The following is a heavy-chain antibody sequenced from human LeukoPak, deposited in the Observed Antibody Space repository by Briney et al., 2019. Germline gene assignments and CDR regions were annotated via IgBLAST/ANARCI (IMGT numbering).Heavy chain of an antibody. V-gene: IGHV3-23*01. CDR2: IRPSGDNT. CDR1: GFTFSSYD. Sequence: GGSLRLSCAASGFTFSSYDMTWVRQAPGRGLEWVSSIRPSGDNTYYGDSVKGRFTTSRDNSKNMVYLQMNNMRVDDTAVYYCARVAGWHWFDPWGQGTLVTVSS. D-gene: IGHD6-19*01. CDR3: ARVAGWHWFDP. J-gene: IGHJ5*02.